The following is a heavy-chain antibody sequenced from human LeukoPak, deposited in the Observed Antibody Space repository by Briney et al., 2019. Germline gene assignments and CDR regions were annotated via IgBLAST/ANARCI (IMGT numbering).Heavy chain of an antibody. J-gene: IGHJ6*03. D-gene: IGHD4/OR15-4a*01. Sequence: SETLSLTCTVSGGSISSYYWSWIRQPPGKGLEGIGYIYYSGSTNYNPSLKSRVTISVDTSKNQFSLKLSSVTAADTAVYYCARGAANPLNYYYYMDVWGKGTTVTVSS. CDR3: ARGAANPLNYYYYMDV. CDR2: IYYSGST. V-gene: IGHV4-59*01. CDR1: GGSISSYY.